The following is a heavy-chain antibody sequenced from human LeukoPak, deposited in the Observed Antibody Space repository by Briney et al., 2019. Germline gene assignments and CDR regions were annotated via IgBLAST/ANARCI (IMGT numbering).Heavy chain of an antibody. Sequence: SQTLSLTCTVSGGSISSGGYYWSWIRQHPGKGLEGFGYIYYSGSTYYNPSLKSRVTISVDTSKNQFSLKLSSVTAADTAVYYCARAHVQVVPAAYNWFDPWGQGTLVTVSS. CDR3: ARAHVQVVPAAYNWFDP. CDR1: GGSISSGGYY. J-gene: IGHJ5*02. V-gene: IGHV4-31*03. D-gene: IGHD2-2*01. CDR2: IYYSGST.